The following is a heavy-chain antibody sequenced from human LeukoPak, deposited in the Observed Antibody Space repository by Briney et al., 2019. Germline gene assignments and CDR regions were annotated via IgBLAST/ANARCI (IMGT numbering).Heavy chain of an antibody. V-gene: IGHV3-33*06. J-gene: IGHJ4*02. CDR1: GFTFSSYG. D-gene: IGHD5-12*01. Sequence: PGGSLRLSCAASGFTFSSYGMHWVRQAPGKGLEWVAVIWYDGSNKYYADSVKGRFTISRDNSKNTLYLQMNSLRAEDTAVYYCAKGSLVWWLPPPVYFDYWGQGTLVTVSS. CDR2: IWYDGSNK. CDR3: AKGSLVWWLPPPVYFDY.